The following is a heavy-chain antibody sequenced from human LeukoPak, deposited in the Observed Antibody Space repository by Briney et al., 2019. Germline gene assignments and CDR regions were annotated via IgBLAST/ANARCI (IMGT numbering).Heavy chain of an antibody. CDR1: GFTFSSYS. D-gene: IGHD2-21*01. CDR3: ARVYCGGDCSSS. CDR2: ISSSSSYI. V-gene: IGHV3-21*01. J-gene: IGHJ5*02. Sequence: PGGSLRLSCAASGFTFSSYSMNWVRQAPGKGLEWVSSISSSSSYIYYADSVKGRFTISRDNAKNSLYLQMNSLRAEDTDVYYCARVYCGGDCSSSWGQGTLVTVSS.